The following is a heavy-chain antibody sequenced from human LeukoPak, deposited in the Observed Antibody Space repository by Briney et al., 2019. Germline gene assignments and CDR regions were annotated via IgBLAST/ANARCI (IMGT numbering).Heavy chain of an antibody. CDR1: GGSFSGYY. V-gene: IGHV4-34*01. CDR3: ARKPAPRYSSSSTYYYYYYMDV. CDR2: INHSGST. D-gene: IGHD6-6*01. Sequence: SETLSLTCVVYGGSFSGYYWSWIRQPPGKGLEWIGEINHSGSTNYNPSLKSRVTISVDTSKNQFSLKLSSVTAADTAVYYCARKPAPRYSSSSTYYYYYYMDVWGKGTTVTVSS. J-gene: IGHJ6*03.